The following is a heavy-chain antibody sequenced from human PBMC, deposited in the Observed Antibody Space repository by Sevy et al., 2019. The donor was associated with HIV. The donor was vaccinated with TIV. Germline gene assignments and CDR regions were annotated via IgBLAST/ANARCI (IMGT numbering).Heavy chain of an antibody. J-gene: IGHJ6*02. CDR2: ISYDGSNT. V-gene: IGHV3-30*18. Sequence: GGSLRLSCAASGFTFSNYAMHWVRQGPDKGLEWVAGISYDGSNTYYVDSVQGRFTISRDNSNNTLYLQMNSLRAEDTALYHCAKVDDVSVVVVASYGMDVWGQGTTVTVSS. D-gene: IGHD2-15*01. CDR3: AKVDDVSVVVVASYGMDV. CDR1: GFTFSNYA.